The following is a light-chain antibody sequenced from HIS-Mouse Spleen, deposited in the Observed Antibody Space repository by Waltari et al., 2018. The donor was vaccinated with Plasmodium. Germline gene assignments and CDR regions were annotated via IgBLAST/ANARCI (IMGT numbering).Light chain of an antibody. Sequence: EIVMTQSPATLSVSPAERATLSCRASQRVSSNLAWYHQKPGQAPRLLIYGASTRATGIPARFSGSGSGTEFTLTISSLQSEDFAVYYCQQYNNWSFTFGPGTKVDIK. V-gene: IGKV3-15*01. CDR3: QQYNNWSFT. J-gene: IGKJ3*01. CDR2: GAS. CDR1: QRVSSN.